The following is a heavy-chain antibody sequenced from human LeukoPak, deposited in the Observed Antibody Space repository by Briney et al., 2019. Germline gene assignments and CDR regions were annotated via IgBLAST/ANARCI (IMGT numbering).Heavy chain of an antibody. J-gene: IGHJ4*02. Sequence: GGSLRLSCAASGFTFSSYGMHWVRQAPGKGLEWVAFIRYDGSNKYYADSVKGRFTISRDNSKNTLYLQMNSLRAEDTAVYYCAKGGYDYVWGSYRYPGIDYWGQGTLVTVSS. CDR1: GFTFSSYG. CDR2: IRYDGSNK. V-gene: IGHV3-30*02. CDR3: AKGGYDYVWGSYRYPGIDY. D-gene: IGHD3-16*02.